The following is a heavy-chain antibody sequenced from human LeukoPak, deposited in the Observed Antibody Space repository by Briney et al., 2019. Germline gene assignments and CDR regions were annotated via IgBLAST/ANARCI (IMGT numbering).Heavy chain of an antibody. CDR2: IYSGGST. D-gene: IGHD2-21*02. CDR3: AKSDYYYYYGMDV. Sequence: GGSLRLSCAASGFTVSSNYMSWVRQAPGKGLEWVSVIYSGGSTYYADSVKGRFTISRHNSKNTLYLQMNSLRAEDTAVCYCAKSDYYYYYGMDVWGQGTTVTVSS. V-gene: IGHV3-53*04. J-gene: IGHJ6*02. CDR1: GFTVSSNY.